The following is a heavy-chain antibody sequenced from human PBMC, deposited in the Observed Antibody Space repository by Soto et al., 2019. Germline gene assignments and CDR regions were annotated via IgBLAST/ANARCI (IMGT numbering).Heavy chain of an antibody. CDR1: GFTFSSYA. V-gene: IGHV3-23*01. CDR3: AKDRKDIVVVPAARHYYYMDV. D-gene: IGHD2-2*01. CDR2: ISGSGGST. J-gene: IGHJ6*03. Sequence: GGSLRLSCAASGFTFSSYAMSWVRQAPGKGLEWVSAISGSGGSTYYADSVKGRFTISRDNSKNTLYLQMNSLRAEDTAVYYCAKDRKDIVVVPAARHYYYMDVWGKGTTVTVSS.